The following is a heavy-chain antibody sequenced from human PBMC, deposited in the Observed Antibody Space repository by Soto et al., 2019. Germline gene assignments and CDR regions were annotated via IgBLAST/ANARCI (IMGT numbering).Heavy chain of an antibody. CDR3: ARDITCSGGSCSVDF. J-gene: IGHJ4*02. D-gene: IGHD2-15*01. CDR2: ISYDGSNK. Sequence: PGGSLRLSCAASGFTFSSYGMHWVRQAPGKGLEWVAVISYDGSNKYYADSVKGRFTISRDNSKNTLYLQMNNLRAEDTALYYCARDITCSGGSCSVDFWGQGPLVTVSS. V-gene: IGHV3-30*03. CDR1: GFTFSSYG.